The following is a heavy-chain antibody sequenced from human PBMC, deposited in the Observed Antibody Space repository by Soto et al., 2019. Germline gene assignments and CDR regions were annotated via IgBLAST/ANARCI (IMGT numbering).Heavy chain of an antibody. J-gene: IGHJ4*02. Sequence: EVQLLESGGDLVQPGGSLRLSCAASGFAFSSSVLGWVRQAPGKGLEWVSTITVRGDGTFYADSVKGRFRISRTNSENTPSLKMNSLRPDDTATYCCVKSRAGDFDYWGQGTLVTVSS. CDR1: GFAFSSSV. D-gene: IGHD6-19*01. V-gene: IGHV3-23*01. CDR2: ITVRGDGT. CDR3: VKSRAGDFDY.